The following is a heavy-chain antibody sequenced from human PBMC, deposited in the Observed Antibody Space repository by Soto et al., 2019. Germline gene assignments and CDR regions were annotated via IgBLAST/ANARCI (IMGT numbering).Heavy chain of an antibody. Sequence: SETLSLTCTVSGGSISSYYWSWIRQPPGKGLEWIGYIYYSGSTNCNPSLKSRVTISVDTSRNQFSLKLNSVTAADTAVYYCARDRDFRGTFDIWGQGTMVTVSS. J-gene: IGHJ3*02. CDR1: GGSISSYY. V-gene: IGHV4-59*01. CDR3: ARDRDFRGTFDI. CDR2: IYYSGST.